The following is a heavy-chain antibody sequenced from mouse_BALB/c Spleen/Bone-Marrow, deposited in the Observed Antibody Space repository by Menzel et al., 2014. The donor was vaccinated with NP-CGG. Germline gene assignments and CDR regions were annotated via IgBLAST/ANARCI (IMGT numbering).Heavy chain of an antibody. V-gene: IGHV1S81*02. CDR3: TRSGFYGYGTYFDV. Sequence: QVQLQQSGAELVKPGASVKLSCKVSGYTFTNYYVYWVKQRPGQGLEWIGEINPSNVVTDFNEKFMSKATLTVDKSSSTAYMHLSSLTSEDSAVYYCTRSGFYGYGTYFDVWGAGTTVTVSS. D-gene: IGHD1-2*01. CDR1: GYTFTNYY. CDR2: INPSNVVT. J-gene: IGHJ1*01.